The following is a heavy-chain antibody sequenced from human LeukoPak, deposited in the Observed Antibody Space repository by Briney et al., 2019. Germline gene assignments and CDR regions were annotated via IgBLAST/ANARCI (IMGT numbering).Heavy chain of an antibody. J-gene: IGHJ4*02. D-gene: IGHD6-13*01. CDR2: ISGSGGST. CDR3: ARVIRAAPGKGYFDY. CDR1: GFIFSTYA. V-gene: IGHV3-23*01. Sequence: GGSLRLSCATSGFIFSTYALSWVRQAPGKGLEWASSISGSGGSTYHADSVKGRFTISRDSSKNTLYLQMNSLRAEDTAIYYCARVIRAAPGKGYFDYWGQGTLVTVP.